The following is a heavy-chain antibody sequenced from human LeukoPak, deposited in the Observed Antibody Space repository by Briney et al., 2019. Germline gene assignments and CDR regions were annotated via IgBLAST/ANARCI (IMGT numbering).Heavy chain of an antibody. Sequence: SETLSLTCTVSGDSISSGRYYWTWVRQPAGKGLEWIGRIYTSGSTNYNPSLKSRVTISLDTSKNQFSLKLSSVTAADTAVYYCARHFSAGLPGPFWFDYWGQGTLVTVSS. CDR2: IYTSGST. J-gene: IGHJ4*02. D-gene: IGHD3-3*01. CDR1: GDSISSGRYY. CDR3: ARHFSAGLPGPFWFDY. V-gene: IGHV4-61*02.